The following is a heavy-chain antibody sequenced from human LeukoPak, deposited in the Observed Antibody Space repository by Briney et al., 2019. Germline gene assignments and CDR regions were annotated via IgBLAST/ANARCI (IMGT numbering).Heavy chain of an antibody. CDR2: IYHSGST. V-gene: IGHV4-38-2*02. J-gene: IGHJ6*03. Sequence: PSETLSLTCTVSGYSISSGYYWGWIRQPPGKGLEWIGSIYHSGSTYYNPSLKSRVTISVDTSKNQFSLKLSSVTAADTAVYYCARAPIRARGGNGLDYYYYYYMDVWGKGTTVTVSS. CDR1: GYSISSGYY. D-gene: IGHD4-23*01. CDR3: ARAPIRARGGNGLDYYYYYYMDV.